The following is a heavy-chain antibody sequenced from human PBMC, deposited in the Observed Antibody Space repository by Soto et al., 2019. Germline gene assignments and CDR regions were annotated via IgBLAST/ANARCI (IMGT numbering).Heavy chain of an antibody. Sequence: QVQLVESGGGVVQPGRSLRLSCAASGFTFSSYAMHWVRQAPGKGLEWVAVISYDGSNKYYADSVKGRFTISRDNSKNTLYLQINSLRAEDTAVYYCARDHIGDYYYYGMDVWGQGTTVTVSS. V-gene: IGHV3-30-3*01. CDR3: ARDHIGDYYYYGMDV. CDR2: ISYDGSNK. D-gene: IGHD2-21*01. J-gene: IGHJ6*02. CDR1: GFTFSSYA.